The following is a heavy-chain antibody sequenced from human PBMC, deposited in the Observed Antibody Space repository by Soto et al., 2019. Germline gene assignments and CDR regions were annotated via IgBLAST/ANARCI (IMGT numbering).Heavy chain of an antibody. V-gene: IGHV4-4*07. CDR2: IYSSGNA. CDR1: GDSISGYF. J-gene: IGHJ3*01. Sequence: QVQLQESGPGLVKPSETVSLICTVSGDSISGYFWSWIRQPAGKGLEWIGRIYSSGNANYNPSLKSRVTMSVDMSKNQFSLKVTSVTAADTAMYYCARGDVLDLWGQGTKVTVSS. CDR3: ARGDVLDL.